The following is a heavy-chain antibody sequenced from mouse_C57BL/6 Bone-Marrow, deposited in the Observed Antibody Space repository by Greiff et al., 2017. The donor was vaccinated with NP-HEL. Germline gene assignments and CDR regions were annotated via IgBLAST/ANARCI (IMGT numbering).Heavy chain of an antibody. CDR3: ARPSGYFDV. CDR1: G. J-gene: IGHJ1*03. CDR2: ISSGSSTI. Sequence: EVHLVESGGGLVKPGGSLKLSCAASGMHWVRQAPEKGLEWVAYISSGSSTIYYADTVKGRFTISRDNAKNTLFLQMTSLRSEDTAMYYCARPSGYFDVWGTGTTVTVSS. V-gene: IGHV5-17*01.